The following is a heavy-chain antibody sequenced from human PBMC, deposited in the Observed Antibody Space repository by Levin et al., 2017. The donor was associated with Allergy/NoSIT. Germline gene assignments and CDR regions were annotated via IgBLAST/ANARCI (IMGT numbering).Heavy chain of an antibody. D-gene: IGHD6-13*01. CDR2: ITTSSSTT. CDR3: ARGIATAPVWVNWLDP. CDR1: GFTFSSYS. J-gene: IGHJ5*02. Sequence: GGSLRLSCAASGFTFSSYSMNWVRQAPGKGLEWVSYITTSSSTTYYADSVKGRFTISRDNAKNSLYLQMHSLRDEDTAVYYCARGIATAPVWVNWLDPWGQGTLVTVSS. V-gene: IGHV3-48*02.